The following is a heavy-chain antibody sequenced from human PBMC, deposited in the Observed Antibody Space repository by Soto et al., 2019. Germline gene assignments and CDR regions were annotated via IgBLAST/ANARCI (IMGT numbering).Heavy chain of an antibody. CDR3: AIDIDQPWLLNF. CDR2: ISPDGSQI. D-gene: IGHD5-12*01. J-gene: IGHJ4*02. Sequence: GGSLRLSCAASGFTFSGKSMHWVRQAPGKGLEWVALISPDGSQIFYADSVRGRFTTSRDNSKNTAYLQMNSLRAEDTSLYLYAIDIDQPWLLNFWGQGTLLTVSS. V-gene: IGHV3-30-3*01. CDR1: GFTFSGKS.